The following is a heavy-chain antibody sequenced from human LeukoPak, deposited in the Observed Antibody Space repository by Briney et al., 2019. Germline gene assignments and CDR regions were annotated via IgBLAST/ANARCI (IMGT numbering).Heavy chain of an antibody. Sequence: SETLSLTCAVYGGSFSGYYWSWIRQPPGKGLEWIGEINHSGSTNYNPSLKSRVTISVDTSKNQFSLRLNSVTAADTAVYFCARDGRFFDRQLEHHYYYGMDVWGQGTTVTVSS. CDR3: ARDGRFFDRQLEHHYYYGMDV. CDR2: INHSGST. D-gene: IGHD3-9*01. V-gene: IGHV4-34*01. CDR1: GGSFSGYY. J-gene: IGHJ6*02.